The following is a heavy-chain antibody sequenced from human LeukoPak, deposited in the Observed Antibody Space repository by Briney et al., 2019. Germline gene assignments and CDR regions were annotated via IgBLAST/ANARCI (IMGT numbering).Heavy chain of an antibody. CDR3: ASLPRWIGSGPGAFDI. D-gene: IGHD5-12*01. CDR2: INPSGGST. J-gene: IGHJ3*02. CDR1: GYTFTSYY. Sequence: ASVKVSCKASGYTFTSYYMHWVRQAPGQGLEWMGIINPSGGSTSYAQKFQGRVTMTRDTSTSTVYMGLSSLRSEDTAVYYCASLPRWIGSGPGAFDIWGQGTMVTVSS. V-gene: IGHV1-46*01.